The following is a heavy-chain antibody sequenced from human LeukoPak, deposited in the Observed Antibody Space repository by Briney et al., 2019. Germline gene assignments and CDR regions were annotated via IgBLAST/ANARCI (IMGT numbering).Heavy chain of an antibody. J-gene: IGHJ4*02. V-gene: IGHV3-21*01. CDR3: ASFGHGYFDY. D-gene: IGHD3-10*01. CDR2: ISSSSSYI. CDR1: GFTFSRYG. Sequence: GGSLRLSCAASGFTFSRYGMNWVRQTPGKGLEWVSSISSSSSYIYYADSVKGRFTISRDNAKNSLYLQMNSLRAEDTAVYYCASFGHGYFDYWGQGTLVTVSS.